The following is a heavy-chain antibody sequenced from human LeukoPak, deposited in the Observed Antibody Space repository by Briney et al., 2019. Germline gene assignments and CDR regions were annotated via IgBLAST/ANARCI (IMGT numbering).Heavy chain of an antibody. CDR3: ARGSRIAARPDYFDY. V-gene: IGHV4-4*07. J-gene: IGHJ4*02. Sequence: SETLPLACTVSGGSISSYYWSWIRQPAGKGLEWIGRIYTSGSTNYNPSLKSRVTMSVDTSKNQFSLKLSSVTAADTAVYYCARGSRIAARPDYFDYWGQGTLVTVSS. CDR1: GGSISSYY. D-gene: IGHD6-6*01. CDR2: IYTSGST.